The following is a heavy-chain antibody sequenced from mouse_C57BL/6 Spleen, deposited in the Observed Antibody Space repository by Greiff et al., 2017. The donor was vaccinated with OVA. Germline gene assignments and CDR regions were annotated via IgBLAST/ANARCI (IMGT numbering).Heavy chain of an antibody. J-gene: IGHJ2*01. CDR2: ISSGGDYI. Sequence: EVQLQESGEGLVKPGGSLKLSCAASGFTFSSYAMSWVRQTPEKRLEWVAYISSGGDYIYYADTVKGRFTISRDNARNTLYLQMSSLKSEDTAMYYCTREGTAQAYFDYWGQGTTLTVSS. CDR3: TREGTAQAYFDY. V-gene: IGHV5-9-1*02. CDR1: GFTFSSYA. D-gene: IGHD3-2*02.